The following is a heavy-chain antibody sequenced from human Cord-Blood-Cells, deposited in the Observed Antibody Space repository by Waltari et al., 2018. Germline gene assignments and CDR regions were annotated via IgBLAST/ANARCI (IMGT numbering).Heavy chain of an antibody. D-gene: IGHD3-16*01. Sequence: SFTSYWIGWVRQMPGKGLEWMGIIYPGDSDTRYSPSFQGQVTISADKSISTAYLQWSSLKASDTAMYYCARLLRVGGWYFDLWGRGTLVTVSS. CDR1: SFTSYW. CDR3: ARLLRVGGWYFDL. J-gene: IGHJ2*01. CDR2: IYPGDSDT. V-gene: IGHV5-51*01.